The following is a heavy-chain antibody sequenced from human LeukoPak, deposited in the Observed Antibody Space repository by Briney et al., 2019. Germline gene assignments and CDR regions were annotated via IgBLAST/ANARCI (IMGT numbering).Heavy chain of an antibody. CDR1: GFIFRNYE. CDR2: FSRDGSDI. CDR3: ARGRIIRLESFFDL. V-gene: IGHV3-48*03. J-gene: IGHJ4*01. D-gene: IGHD3-16*01. Sequence: GGSLRLSCAASGFIFRNYEMHRVRQAPGKGLEWVAYFSRDGSDIHYADSARGRFTISSDNAKNSVVLQMNGLRAEDTAVYYCARGRIIRLESFFDLWGHGTLVTVSS.